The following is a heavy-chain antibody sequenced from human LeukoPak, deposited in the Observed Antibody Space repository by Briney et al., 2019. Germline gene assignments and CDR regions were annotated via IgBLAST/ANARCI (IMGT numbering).Heavy chain of an antibody. V-gene: IGHV3-20*04. CDR1: GFTFNIYS. J-gene: IGHJ5*02. Sequence: GGSLRLSCAASGFTFNIYSMNWVRQAPGKGLEWVSGINWNGGSTGYADSVKGRFTISRDNAKNSLYLQMNSLRAEDTALYYCARDEGRITDTQFGFDPWGQGTLVTVSS. CDR2: INWNGGST. CDR3: ARDEGRITDTQFGFDP. D-gene: IGHD3-10*01.